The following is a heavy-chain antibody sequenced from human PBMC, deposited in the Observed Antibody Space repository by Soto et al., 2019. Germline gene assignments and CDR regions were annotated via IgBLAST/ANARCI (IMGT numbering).Heavy chain of an antibody. D-gene: IGHD6-13*01. CDR2: IIPILGIA. CDR1: GGTFSSYT. CDR3: ARARQQLEDDAFDI. V-gene: IGHV1-69*02. Sequence: QVQLVQSGAEVKKPGSSVKVSCKASGGTFSSYTISWVRQAPGQGLEWMGRIIPILGIANYAQKFQGRVTITADKSTSTAYMELSSLRSEDTAVYYCARARQQLEDDAFDIWGQGTMVTVSS. J-gene: IGHJ3*02.